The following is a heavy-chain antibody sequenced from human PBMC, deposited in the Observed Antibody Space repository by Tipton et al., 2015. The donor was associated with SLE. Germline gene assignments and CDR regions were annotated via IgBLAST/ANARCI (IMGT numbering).Heavy chain of an antibody. CDR2: SYYSGCT. J-gene: IGHJ3*02. V-gene: IGHV4-39*07. D-gene: IGHD3-9*01. CDR3: AGTNYGVLTGYHRVDTFDI. Sequence: TLSLTCTVSGGSFTSYSYYCVWICQPRGKGLEWLGRSYYSGCTYYNPSLNSRGTISVYTSKNQFYLELSSVTAADTAVYYCAGTNYGVLTGYHRVDTFDIWGQGTMVTGSS. CDR1: GGSFTSYSYY.